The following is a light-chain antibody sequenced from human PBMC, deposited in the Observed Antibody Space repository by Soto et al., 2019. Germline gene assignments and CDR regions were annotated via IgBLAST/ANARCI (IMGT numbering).Light chain of an antibody. Sequence: DIQMTQSPSTLSASVGDRVTITCRASQSISSLLAWYQQKPGEAPKLLIYKASSLQSGVPSRFSGSGSGTEFTLTICSLQPDDFATYYCQQYNTYSWTSGQGTKVEIK. CDR3: QQYNTYSWT. CDR2: KAS. J-gene: IGKJ1*01. CDR1: QSISSL. V-gene: IGKV1-5*03.